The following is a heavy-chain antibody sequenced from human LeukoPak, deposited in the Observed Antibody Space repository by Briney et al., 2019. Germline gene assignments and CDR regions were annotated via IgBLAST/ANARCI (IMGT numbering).Heavy chain of an antibody. CDR3: ARVRWLYYYYMDV. CDR2: IYHSGST. D-gene: IGHD6-19*01. J-gene: IGHJ6*03. CDR1: GYSISSGYY. V-gene: IGHV4-38-2*02. Sequence: SETLSLTCTVSGYSISSGYYWGWIRQPPGKGLEWIGSIYHSGSTYYNPSLKSRVTISVDTSKNQFSLKVSSVTAADTAVYYCARVRWLYYYYMDVWGKGTTVTVSS.